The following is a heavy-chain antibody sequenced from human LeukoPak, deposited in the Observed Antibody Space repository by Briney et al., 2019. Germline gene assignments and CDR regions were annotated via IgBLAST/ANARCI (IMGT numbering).Heavy chain of an antibody. CDR1: GGSISRYY. V-gene: IGHV4-59*01. Sequence: PSETLSFTCTVSGGSISRYYWSWIRQPPGKGLEWIGYIYYSGSTNYNPSLKSRVTISVDTSENQFFLKLNSVTAADTAVYYCARGAGGDYPFDYWGKGSLVTV. J-gene: IGHJ4*02. CDR2: IYYSGST. D-gene: IGHD4-17*01. CDR3: ARGAGGDYPFDY.